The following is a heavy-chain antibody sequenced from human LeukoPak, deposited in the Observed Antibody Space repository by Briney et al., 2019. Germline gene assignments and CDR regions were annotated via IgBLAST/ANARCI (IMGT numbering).Heavy chain of an antibody. J-gene: IGHJ4*02. CDR3: ARIRAYSSSWAMDY. D-gene: IGHD6-13*01. CDR2: IDQDGSEK. V-gene: IGHV3-7*02. CDR1: GFTFSSYW. Sequence: PGGSLRLSCAASGFTFSSYWMTWVRQAPGKGLELVAIIDQDGSEKYYVDSLKGRFTISRDNAKNSLYLQMNSLRDEDTAVYYCARIRAYSSSWAMDYWGQGTLVTVSS.